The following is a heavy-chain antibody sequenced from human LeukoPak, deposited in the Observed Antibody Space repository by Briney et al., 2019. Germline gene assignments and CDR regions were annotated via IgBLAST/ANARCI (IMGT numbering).Heavy chain of an antibody. J-gene: IGHJ6*03. CDR2: IYPGDSDT. V-gene: IGHV5-51*01. D-gene: IGHD5-12*01. Sequence: GESLKISCKGSGYSFTSYWIGWVRQMPGKGLEWMGIIYPGDSDTRYSPSFQGQVTISADKSISTAYLQWSSLKASDTAMYYCARAQHSRGYSGYDNTPPYYYYYYMDVWGKGTTVTVSS. CDR3: ARAQHSRGYSGYDNTPPYYYYYYMDV. CDR1: GYSFTSYW.